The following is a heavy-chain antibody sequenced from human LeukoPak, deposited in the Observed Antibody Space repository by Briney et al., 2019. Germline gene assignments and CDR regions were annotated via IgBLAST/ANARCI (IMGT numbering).Heavy chain of an antibody. CDR2: ISSSSSYI. CDR1: GFTFSSYS. D-gene: IGHD6-6*01. V-gene: IGHV3-21*01. Sequence: KTGGSLRLSCAASGFTFSSYSMNWVRQAPGKGLEWVSSISSSSSYIYYADSVKGRFTISRDNAKNSLYLQMNSLRAEDTAVYYCARGNLYSSSSLSWDFDPWGQGTLVTVSS. CDR3: ARGNLYSSSSLSWDFDP. J-gene: IGHJ5*02.